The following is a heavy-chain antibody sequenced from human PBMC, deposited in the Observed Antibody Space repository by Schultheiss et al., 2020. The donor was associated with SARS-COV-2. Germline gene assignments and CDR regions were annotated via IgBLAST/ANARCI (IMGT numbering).Heavy chain of an antibody. CDR2: INHSGST. CDR1: GGSFNGYY. V-gene: IGHV4-34*01. Sequence: SETLSLTCVVYGGSFNGYYWTWTRQAPGKGLEWIGEINHSGSTNYNPSLKSRVTISVDTSKNQFSLKLSSVTAADTAVYYCARDHFYYDAEHWFDPWGQGTLVTVSS. J-gene: IGHJ5*02. CDR3: ARDHFYYDAEHWFDP. D-gene: IGHD3-22*01.